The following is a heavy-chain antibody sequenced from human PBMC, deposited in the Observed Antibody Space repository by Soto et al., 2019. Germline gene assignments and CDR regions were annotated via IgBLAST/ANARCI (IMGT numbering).Heavy chain of an antibody. Sequence: PSETLSLTCAVSAGSISSSNWRNWVRQPPGKGMEWIWEIQHSGSTNDNPSRKSRVTISVDKSKSQFSLKLNSVTAADTAVYYCARVRKGCSSTSCYFDPWGQGTRVTVSS. V-gene: IGHV4-4*02. CDR3: ARVRKGCSSTSCYFDP. CDR1: AGSISSSNW. CDR2: IQHSGST. D-gene: IGHD2-2*01. J-gene: IGHJ5*02.